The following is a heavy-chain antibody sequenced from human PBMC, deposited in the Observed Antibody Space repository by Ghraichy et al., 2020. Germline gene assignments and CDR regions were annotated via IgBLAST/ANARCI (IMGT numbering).Heavy chain of an antibody. CDR2: ISAYNGNT. J-gene: IGHJ4*02. Sequence: ASVKVSCKASGYTFTSYGISWVRQAPGQGLEWMGWISAYNGNTNYAQKLQGRVTMTTDTSTSTAYMELRSLRSDDTAVYYCAIDEGDYYDSSGRGGFDYWGQGTLVTVSS. CDR1: GYTFTSYG. V-gene: IGHV1-18*01. D-gene: IGHD3-22*01. CDR3: AIDEGDYYDSSGRGGFDY.